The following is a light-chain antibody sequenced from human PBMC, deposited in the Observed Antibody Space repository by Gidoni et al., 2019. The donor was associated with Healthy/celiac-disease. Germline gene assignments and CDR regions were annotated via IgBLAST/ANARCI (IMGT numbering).Light chain of an antibody. J-gene: IGLJ2*01. V-gene: IGLV3-21*02. CDR1: NIGSKS. CDR3: QVWDSSSDLVV. CDR2: DDS. Sequence: SYVLTQPPSVSLAPGQTARITWGGNNIGSKSVHWYQQKPGQAPVLVVYDDSDRPSGIPERFSGSNSGNTATLTISRVEAGDEADYYCQVWDSSSDLVVFGGGTKLTVL.